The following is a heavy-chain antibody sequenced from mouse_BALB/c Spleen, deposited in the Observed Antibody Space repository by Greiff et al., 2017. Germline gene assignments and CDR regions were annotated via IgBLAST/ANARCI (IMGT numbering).Heavy chain of an antibody. CDR3: AENMAATWFAY. CDR1: GYSITSDYA. Sequence: VQLKESGPGLVKPSQSLSLTCTVTGYSITSDYAWNWIRQFPGNKLEWMGYISYSGSTSYNPSLKSRISITRDTSKNQFFLQLNSVTTEDTATYYCAENMAATWFAYWGQGTLVTVSA. CDR2: ISYSGST. V-gene: IGHV3-2*02. J-gene: IGHJ3*01. D-gene: IGHD1-2*01.